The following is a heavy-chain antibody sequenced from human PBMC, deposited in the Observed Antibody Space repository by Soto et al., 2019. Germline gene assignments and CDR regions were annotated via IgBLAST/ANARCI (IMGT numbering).Heavy chain of an antibody. CDR3: AKERMEQYQLLPFFDY. V-gene: IGHV3-33*06. CDR2: IWYDGSNK. J-gene: IGHJ4*02. CDR1: GFTFSSHG. D-gene: IGHD2-2*01. Sequence: QVQLVESGGGVVQPGRSLRLSCAASGFTFSSHGMHWVRQAPDKGLEWVAVIWYDGSNKYYADSVRGRFTISRDNSKNTLYLQMNSLRPEDTAVFYCAKERMEQYQLLPFFDYWGQGTLVTVSS.